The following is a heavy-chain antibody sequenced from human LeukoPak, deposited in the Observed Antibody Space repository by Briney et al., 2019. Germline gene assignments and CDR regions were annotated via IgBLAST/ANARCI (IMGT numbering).Heavy chain of an antibody. CDR2: IRYDGT. V-gene: IGHV3-30*02. D-gene: IGHD3-22*01. CDR1: GFPFSSYG. J-gene: IGHJ4*02. Sequence: GGSLRLSCAASGFPFSSYGMHWVRQAPGKGLGWVPFIRYDGTNSAVSVKGRFTISRDNSKNTLYLQMYSLRPEDTAVYYCAKDGMWADSSGYYYDYWGQGTLVTVSS. CDR3: AKDGMWADSSGYYYDY.